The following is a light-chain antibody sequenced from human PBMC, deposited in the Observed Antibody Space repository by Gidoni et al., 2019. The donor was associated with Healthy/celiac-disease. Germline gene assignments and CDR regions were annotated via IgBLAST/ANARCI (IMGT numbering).Light chain of an antibody. CDR3: LQDYNYPLT. CDR2: AAS. CDR1: QGIRND. J-gene: IGKJ4*01. V-gene: IGKV1-6*01. Sequence: AIQITQSPSSLSASVGDRLTITCRASQGIRNDLGWYQQKPGKAPKLLIYAASSLQSGVPSRFSGSGSGTDFTLTISSLQPEDFATYYCLQDYNYPLTFGGGTKVEIK.